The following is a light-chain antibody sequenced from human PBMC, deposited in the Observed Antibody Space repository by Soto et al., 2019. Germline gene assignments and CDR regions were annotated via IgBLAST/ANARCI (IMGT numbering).Light chain of an antibody. CDR1: SSNIGAGYD. Sequence: QAVVTQPPSVSGAPGQRVTISCTGSSSNIGAGYDVHWYQHLPGTAPKLLIYANNNRPSGVPGRFSGSKSGTSASLAITGLQPEDEADYYCQSYDSSVSGLQGVFGGGTKLTVL. CDR2: ANN. V-gene: IGLV1-40*01. CDR3: QSYDSSVSGLQGV. J-gene: IGLJ3*02.